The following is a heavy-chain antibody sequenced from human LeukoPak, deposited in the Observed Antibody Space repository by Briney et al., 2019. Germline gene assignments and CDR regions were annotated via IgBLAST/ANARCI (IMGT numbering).Heavy chain of an antibody. V-gene: IGHV3-48*01. CDR3: AGSWEAFDI. CDR1: GFTFSSYS. J-gene: IGHJ3*02. D-gene: IGHD6-13*01. CDR2: ISSSSSTI. Sequence: PGGSLRLSCAASGFTFSSYSMNWVRQAPGKGLEWVSYISSSSSTIYYADSVKGRFTISRDNAKNSLYLQMSGLRAEDTAVYYCAGSWEAFDIWGQGTMVTVSS.